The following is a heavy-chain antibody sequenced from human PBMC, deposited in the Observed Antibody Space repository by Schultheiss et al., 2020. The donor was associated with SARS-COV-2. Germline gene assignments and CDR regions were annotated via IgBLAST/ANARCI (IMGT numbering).Heavy chain of an antibody. CDR1: GGTFSSYT. Sequence: SVKVSCKAYGGTFSSYTISWVRQAPGQGLEWMGRIIPILGIANYAQKFQGRVTITADKSTSTAYMELSSLRSEDTAVYYCARDQDIAAAGQVHSATVDYWGQGTLVTVSS. CDR2: IIPILGIA. CDR3: ARDQDIAAAGQVHSATVDY. D-gene: IGHD6-13*01. V-gene: IGHV1-69*04. J-gene: IGHJ4*02.